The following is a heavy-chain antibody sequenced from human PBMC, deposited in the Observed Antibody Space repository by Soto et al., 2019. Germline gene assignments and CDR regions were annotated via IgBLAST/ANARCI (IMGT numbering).Heavy chain of an antibody. CDR3: AKATATGGGAFDI. CDR2: ILVGGST. V-gene: IGHV3-23*01. D-gene: IGHD2-8*02. CDR1: GFTCSIYD. Sequence: PGGSLRLSCAASGFTCSIYDMSWVRQAPGKGLEWVSTILVGGSTHYPDSVKGRFTISRDNSKNTVFLQMNSLTPGDTAVYYCAKATATGGGAFDICGQGTVVTVSS. J-gene: IGHJ3*02.